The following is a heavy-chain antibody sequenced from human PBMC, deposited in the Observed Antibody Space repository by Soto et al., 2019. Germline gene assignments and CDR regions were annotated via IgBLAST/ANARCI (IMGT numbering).Heavy chain of an antibody. CDR2: ISSSSSTI. CDR1: GFTFSSYS. Sequence: EVQLVESGGGLVQPGGSLRLSCAASGFTFSSYSMNWVRQAPGKGLEWVSYISSSSSTIYYADSVKGRFTIPRDNAKNSLYLQMNSLRDEDTAVYYCARGLGGSYYDRIDYWGQGTLVTVSS. J-gene: IGHJ4*02. V-gene: IGHV3-48*02. D-gene: IGHD1-26*01. CDR3: ARGLGGSYYDRIDY.